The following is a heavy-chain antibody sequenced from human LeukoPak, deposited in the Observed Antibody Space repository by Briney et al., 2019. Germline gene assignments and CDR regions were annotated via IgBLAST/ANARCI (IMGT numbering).Heavy chain of an antibody. CDR1: GFTFSSNA. D-gene: IGHD3-3*01. V-gene: IGHV3-30*04. CDR3: ATGGKFDFWSGYHIGN. Sequence: GGSLRLSCEFSGFTFSSNAMHWVRQAPGKGLEWVAVISYDGSNKNFADSVKGRFTVSRDNSKHTLYLHMNSLRSDDTAMYYCATGGKFDFWSGYHIGNWGQGTLVTVSS. J-gene: IGHJ4*02. CDR2: ISYDGSNK.